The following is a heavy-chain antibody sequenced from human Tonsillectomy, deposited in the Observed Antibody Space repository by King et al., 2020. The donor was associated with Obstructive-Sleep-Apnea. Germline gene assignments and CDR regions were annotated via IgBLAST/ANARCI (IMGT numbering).Heavy chain of an antibody. CDR3: AGPAYCGGDCYSYGAFDI. V-gene: IGHV4-39*07. D-gene: IGHD2-21*02. J-gene: IGHJ3*02. CDR1: GGSIIRTTYY. CDR2: ISYSGST. Sequence: MQLQESGPGLVKPSETLSLTCTVSGGSIIRTTYYWGWVRQPPGKGLEWIGSISYSGSTYYNPSLNSRVTVSVDTSKNQFSLKLSSVTAADTAVYYCAGPAYCGGDCYSYGAFDIWGQGTMVTVSS.